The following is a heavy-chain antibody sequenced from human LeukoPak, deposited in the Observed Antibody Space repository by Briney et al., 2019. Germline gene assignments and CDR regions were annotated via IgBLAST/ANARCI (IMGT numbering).Heavy chain of an antibody. J-gene: IGHJ4*02. D-gene: IGHD6-19*01. V-gene: IGHV1-46*01. CDR3: AKGGLADTFDY. CDR1: RYTFTSNY. Sequence: ASVNVSCKASRYTFTSNYIHWVRQAPGQGLEWMGLVNPSGGSTTYAQMFQGRVTMTRDTSTSTVYLELSSLRSEDTAVYYCAKGGLADTFDYWGQGTQVIVSS. CDR2: VNPSGGST.